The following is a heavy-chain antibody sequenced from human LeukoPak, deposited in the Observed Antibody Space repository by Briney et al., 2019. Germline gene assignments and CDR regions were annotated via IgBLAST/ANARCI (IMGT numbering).Heavy chain of an antibody. J-gene: IGHJ3*02. CDR3: AGPITGTNRVDAFDI. V-gene: IGHV5-51*01. D-gene: IGHD1-20*01. CDR1: GYSFTSYW. CDR2: IYPGDSDT. Sequence: GESLKISCKGSGYSFTSYWIGWVRQMPGKGLEWMGIIYPGDSDTRYSPSFQGQVTISADKSISTAYLQWSSLKASDTAMYYCAGPITGTNRVDAFDIWGQGTMVTVSS.